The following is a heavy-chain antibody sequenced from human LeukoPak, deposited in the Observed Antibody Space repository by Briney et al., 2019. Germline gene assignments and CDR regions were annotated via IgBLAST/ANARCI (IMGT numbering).Heavy chain of an antibody. J-gene: IGHJ6*04. V-gene: IGHV1-2*02. CDR3: ATLHYDFWSGYYIRGV. CDR1: GYTFTGYY. Sequence: ASVKVSCKASGYTFTGYYMHWVRQAPGQGLEWMGWINPNSGGTNYAQKFQGRVTMTRDTSISTAYMELSRLRSDDTAVYYCATLHYDFWSGYYIRGVWGKGTTVTVSS. CDR2: INPNSGGT. D-gene: IGHD3-3*01.